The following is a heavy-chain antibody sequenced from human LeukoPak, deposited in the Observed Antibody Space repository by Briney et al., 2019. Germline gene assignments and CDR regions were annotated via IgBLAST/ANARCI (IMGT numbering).Heavy chain of an antibody. CDR2: ISSSGSV. CDR1: RGSISGSIRSYY. J-gene: IGHJ4*02. D-gene: IGHD5-12*01. Sequence: KPSETLSLTCTVSRGSISGSIRSYYWSWLRQPPGKGLEWIGYISSSGSVNDNPSLRSRVTISVDTPKNQFFLNLSSVSAADTAVYYCARIPLGYSGAYYFDYWGQGTLVTVSP. V-gene: IGHV4-4*09. CDR3: ARIPLGYSGAYYFDY.